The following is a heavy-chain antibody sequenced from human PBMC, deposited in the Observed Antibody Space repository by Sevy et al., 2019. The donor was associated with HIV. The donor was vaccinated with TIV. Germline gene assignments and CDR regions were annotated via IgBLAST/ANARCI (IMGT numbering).Heavy chain of an antibody. V-gene: IGHV3-53*01. D-gene: IGHD4-4*01. CDR2: IFSGGRT. J-gene: IGHJ6*02. Sequence: GGSLRLSCAVSGFAVSDNCMSWVRQSPGKGLEWVSVIFSGGRTSFADSVKGRFTVSRDNSRNTLYLQMDNLRAEDTATYYWARDRVVHNDYIFVAYYYGMDVWGQGTTVTVSS. CDR1: GFAVSDNC. CDR3: ARDRVVHNDYIFVAYYYGMDV.